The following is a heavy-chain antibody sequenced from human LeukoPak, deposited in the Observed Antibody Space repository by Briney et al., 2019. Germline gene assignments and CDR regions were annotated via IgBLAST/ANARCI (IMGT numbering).Heavy chain of an antibody. CDR2: IYHSGSA. V-gene: IGHV4-4*02. J-gene: IGHJ4*02. D-gene: IGHD3-3*01. Sequence: SGTLSLTFAVSGVSISSRSWWTWVRQAPGKGLEWIGEIYHSGSANYNPSLQSRVTISIDKSNNQFSLKLSSVTAADTAVYYCARESAEILEWLLFDYWGQGTLVTVSS. CDR3: ARESAEILEWLLFDY. CDR1: GVSISSRSW.